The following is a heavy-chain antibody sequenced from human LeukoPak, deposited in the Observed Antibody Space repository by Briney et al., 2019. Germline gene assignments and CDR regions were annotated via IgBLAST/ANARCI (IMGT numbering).Heavy chain of an antibody. V-gene: IGHV3-20*04. D-gene: IGHD3-16*02. CDR1: GFTFDDYG. CDR3: ARVRGSLFTPCIDY. J-gene: IGHJ4*02. CDR2: INWNGGST. Sequence: GGSLRLSCAASGFTFDDYGMSWVRQAPGKGLEWVSGINWNGGSTGYADSVKGRFTISRDNAKNSLYLQMNSLRAEDTALYYCARVRGSLFTPCIDYWGQGTLVTVSS.